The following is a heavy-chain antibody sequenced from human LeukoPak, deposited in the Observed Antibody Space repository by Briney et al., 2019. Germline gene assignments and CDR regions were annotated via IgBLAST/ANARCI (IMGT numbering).Heavy chain of an antibody. D-gene: IGHD3-10*02. CDR1: GFTFSNYW. Sequence: PGGSLRLSCEGSGFTFSNYWMGWVRQAPGKGLQWVANIKTDGSEKYYVDSVKGRFTISRDNSKNTLYLQMNSLKSEDTAVYYCAKDGTMSLYGLENWGQGTLVTVSS. V-gene: IGHV3-7*01. CDR3: AKDGTMSLYGLEN. CDR2: IKTDGSEK. J-gene: IGHJ4*02.